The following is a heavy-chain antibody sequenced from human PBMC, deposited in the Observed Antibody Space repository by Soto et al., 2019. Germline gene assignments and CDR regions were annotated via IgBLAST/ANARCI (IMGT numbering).Heavy chain of an antibody. CDR3: ASGSSWYTHYYYYGMDV. CDR1: GGTFSSYA. Sequence: VQLVQSGAEVKKPGSSVKVSCKASGGTFSSYAISWVRQAPGQGLEWMGGIIPIFGTANYAQKFQGRVTITADESTSTAYMELSSLRSEDTAVYYCASGSSWYTHYYYYGMDVWGQGTTVTVSS. J-gene: IGHJ6*02. D-gene: IGHD6-13*01. V-gene: IGHV1-69*01. CDR2: IIPIFGTA.